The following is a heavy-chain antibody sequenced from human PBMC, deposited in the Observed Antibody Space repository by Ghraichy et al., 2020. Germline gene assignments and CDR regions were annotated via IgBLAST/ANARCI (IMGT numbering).Heavy chain of an antibody. CDR1: GYTFTSYG. D-gene: IGHD3-9*01. Sequence: ASVKVSCKASGYTFTSYGISWVRQAPGQGLEWMGWISAYNGNTNYAQKLQGRVTMTTDTSTSTAYMELRSLRSDDTAVYYCARDLGYFDWLKLGWFDPWGQGTLVTVSS. V-gene: IGHV1-18*01. J-gene: IGHJ5*02. CDR3: ARDLGYFDWLKLGWFDP. CDR2: ISAYNGNT.